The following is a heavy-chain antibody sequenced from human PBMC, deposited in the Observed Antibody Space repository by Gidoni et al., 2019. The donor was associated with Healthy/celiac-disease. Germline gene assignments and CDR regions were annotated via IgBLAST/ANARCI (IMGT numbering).Heavy chain of an antibody. CDR2: IIPIFGTA. J-gene: IGHJ6*02. D-gene: IGHD3-9*01. CDR3: ARPVLRYFDGLSYGMDV. Sequence: QVQLVQSGAEVKKPGSSVKVSCKVSGGTFSSYAISWVRQAPGQGLEWMGGIIPIFGTANYAQKFQGRVTITADESTSTAYMELSSLRSEDTAVYYCARPVLRYFDGLSYGMDVWGQGTTVTVSS. V-gene: IGHV1-69*01. CDR1: GGTFSSYA.